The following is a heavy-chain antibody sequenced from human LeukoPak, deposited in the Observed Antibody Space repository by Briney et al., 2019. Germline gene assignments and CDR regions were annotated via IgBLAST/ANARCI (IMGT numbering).Heavy chain of an antibody. V-gene: IGHV3-21*01. D-gene: IGHD2-15*01. Sequence: GGSLRLSCAASGFTFSSYSMNWVRQAPGKGLEWVSSISSSSSYIYYADSVKGRFTISRDNAKNSLYLQMNSPRAEDTAVYYCARKRRYCSGGSCYPKHHYFDYWGQGTLVTVSS. CDR3: ARKRRYCSGGSCYPKHHYFDY. CDR2: ISSSSSYI. J-gene: IGHJ4*02. CDR1: GFTFSSYS.